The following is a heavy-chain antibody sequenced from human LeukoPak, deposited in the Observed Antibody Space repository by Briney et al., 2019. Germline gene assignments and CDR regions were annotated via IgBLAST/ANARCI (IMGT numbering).Heavy chain of an antibody. Sequence: GGSLRLSCAASGFTFSSYSMNWVRQAPGEGLEWVSYISSASNTIYYADSAKGRFTISRDNAKNSLYLQMNSLRAEDTAMYYCARDGWFGDYNWFDPWGQGTLVTVSS. D-gene: IGHD3-10*01. CDR3: ARDGWFGDYNWFDP. CDR2: ISSASNTI. CDR1: GFTFSSYS. V-gene: IGHV3-48*01. J-gene: IGHJ5*02.